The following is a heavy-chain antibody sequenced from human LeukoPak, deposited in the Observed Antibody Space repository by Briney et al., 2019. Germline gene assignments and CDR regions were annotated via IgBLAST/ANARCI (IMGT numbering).Heavy chain of an antibody. Sequence: KTSETLSLTCTVSGGSISSYYWSWIRQPPGKGLEWIGYIYYSGSTNYNPSLKSRVTISVDTSKNQFSLKLSSVTAADTAVYYCARADSSIADYYFDYWGQGTLVTVSS. D-gene: IGHD6-6*01. J-gene: IGHJ4*02. V-gene: IGHV4-59*01. CDR1: GGSISSYY. CDR2: IYYSGST. CDR3: ARADSSIADYYFDY.